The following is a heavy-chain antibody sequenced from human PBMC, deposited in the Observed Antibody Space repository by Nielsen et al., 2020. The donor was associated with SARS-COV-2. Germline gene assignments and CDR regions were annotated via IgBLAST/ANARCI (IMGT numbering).Heavy chain of an antibody. D-gene: IGHD6-13*01. Sequence: GESLKISCATSGFTFSSHALHWVRQAPGKGLQWMAIISYDGTEHYADSVKGRFTISTDLSNNTLYLQMNSLRVEDTAIYYCTKGAQLGDYWGQGTLVTVSS. V-gene: IGHV3-30*04. J-gene: IGHJ4*02. CDR3: TKGAQLGDY. CDR1: GFTFSSHA. CDR2: ISYDGTE.